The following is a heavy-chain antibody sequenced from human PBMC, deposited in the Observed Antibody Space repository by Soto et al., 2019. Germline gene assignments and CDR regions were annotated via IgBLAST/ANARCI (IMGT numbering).Heavy chain of an antibody. D-gene: IGHD2-15*01. CDR2: INAGNGNT. J-gene: IGHJ4*02. Sequence: QVQLVQSGAEVKKPGASVKVSCKASGYTLTSYAMHWVRQAPGQRLEWMGWINAGNGNTKYSQKFQGRVTITRDTSASTAYMELSSLRSEDTAVYYCARSKHRYCSGGSCYTGLSYWGQGTLVTVSS. CDR1: GYTLTSYA. CDR3: ARSKHRYCSGGSCYTGLSY. V-gene: IGHV1-3*01.